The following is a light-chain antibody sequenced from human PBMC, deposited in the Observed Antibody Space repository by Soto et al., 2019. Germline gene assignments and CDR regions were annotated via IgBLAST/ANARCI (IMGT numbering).Light chain of an antibody. Sequence: DIQMTQSPSTLSASVGDRVIITCRASQSISSWLAWYQQKPGKAPNLLIYRASTLKSGIPSRCSGSGSGTEFTLTISSLQPDDFATYYCQQYDRASWTFGQGTKVEIK. CDR3: QQYDRASWT. V-gene: IGKV1-5*03. J-gene: IGKJ1*01. CDR1: QSISSW. CDR2: RAS.